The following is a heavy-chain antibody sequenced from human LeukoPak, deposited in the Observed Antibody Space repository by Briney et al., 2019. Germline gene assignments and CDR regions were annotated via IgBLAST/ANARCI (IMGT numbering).Heavy chain of an antibody. CDR3: ARGIGYCSSTSCFPDY. CDR2: ISSSSSTI. CDR1: GFTFSSYS. J-gene: IGHJ4*02. Sequence: PGGSLRLSCAASGFTFSSYSMNWVRQAPGKGLEWVSYISSSSSTIYYADSVKGRFTISRDNAKNSLYLQMNSLRAEDTAVYYCARGIGYCSSTSCFPDYWGQGTLVTVSS. V-gene: IGHV3-48*01. D-gene: IGHD2-2*03.